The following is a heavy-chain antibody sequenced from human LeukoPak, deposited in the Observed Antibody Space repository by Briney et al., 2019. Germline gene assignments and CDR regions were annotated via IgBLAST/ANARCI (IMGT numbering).Heavy chain of an antibody. Sequence: GGSLRLSCAASGFTFSSYWMSWVRQAPGKGLEWVAVISYDGSNKYYADSVKGRFTISRDNSKNTLYLQMNSLRAEDTAVYYCAKDFVVVVAATSSMADYYGMDVWGQGTTVTVSS. D-gene: IGHD2-15*01. CDR2: ISYDGSNK. V-gene: IGHV3-30*18. J-gene: IGHJ6*02. CDR3: AKDFVVVVAATSSMADYYGMDV. CDR1: GFTFSSYW.